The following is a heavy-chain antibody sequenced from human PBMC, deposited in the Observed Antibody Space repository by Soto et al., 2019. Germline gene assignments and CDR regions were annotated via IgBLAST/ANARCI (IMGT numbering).Heavy chain of an antibody. CDR3: ARDIGVGTPPWY. CDR1: GFTFSSYG. D-gene: IGHD2-15*01. V-gene: IGHV3-33*01. CDR2: IWYDGSNK. J-gene: IGHJ4*02. Sequence: GGSLRLSCAASGFTFSSYGMHWVRQAPGKGLEWVAVIWYDGSNKYYADSVKGRFTISRDNSKNTLYLQMNSLRAEDTAVYYCARDIGVGTPPWYWGQGTLVTVSS.